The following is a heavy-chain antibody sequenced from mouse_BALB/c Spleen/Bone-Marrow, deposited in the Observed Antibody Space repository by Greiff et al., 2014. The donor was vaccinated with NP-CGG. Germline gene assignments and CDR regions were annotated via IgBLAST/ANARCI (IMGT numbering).Heavy chain of an antibody. CDR1: GFNIKDTY. J-gene: IGHJ3*01. V-gene: IGHV14-3*02. D-gene: IGHD1-1*01. Sequence: EVQLQQSGAELVKPGASVKLSCTASGFNIKDTYMHWVKQRPEQGLEWIGRIDPANGNTKYDPKFQGKATITADTSSSTAYLQLSSLTSEDTAVYYCAPYYYGSSQFAYWGQGTLVTVSA. CDR3: APYYYGSSQFAY. CDR2: IDPANGNT.